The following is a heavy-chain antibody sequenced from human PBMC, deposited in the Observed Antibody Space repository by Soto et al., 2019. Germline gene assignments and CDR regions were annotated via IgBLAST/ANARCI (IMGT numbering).Heavy chain of an antibody. CDR2: IIPIFGTA. D-gene: IGHD6-19*01. CDR1: GGTFSSYA. J-gene: IGHJ4*02. CDR3: ARRRYSSGWYREDY. Sequence: ASVKVSFKASGGTFSSYAISWVRQAPGQGLGWMGGIIPIFGTANYAQKFQGRVTITADESTSTAYMELSSLRSEDTAVYYCARRRYSSGWYREDYWGQGTLVTVSS. V-gene: IGHV1-69*13.